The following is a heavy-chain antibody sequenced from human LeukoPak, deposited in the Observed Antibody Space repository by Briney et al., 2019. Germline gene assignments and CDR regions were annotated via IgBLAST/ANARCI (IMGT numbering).Heavy chain of an antibody. CDR3: ARHSMTHAVDV. J-gene: IGHJ3*01. Sequence: GGSLRLSCAASGFTVSSNYMSWVRQAPGKGLEWVSVTYGGGSTYYADSVKGRFTISRDNAKNTLYLQMNSLRAEDTAVYYCARHSMTHAVDVWGQGTMVTVSS. V-gene: IGHV3-66*04. CDR2: TYGGGST. CDR1: GFTVSSNY. D-gene: IGHD2-2*01.